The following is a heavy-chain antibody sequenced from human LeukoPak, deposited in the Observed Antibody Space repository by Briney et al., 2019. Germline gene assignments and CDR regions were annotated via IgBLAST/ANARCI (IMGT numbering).Heavy chain of an antibody. V-gene: IGHV4-39*07. D-gene: IGHD5-24*01. CDR2: IYYSGST. CDR1: GGSISSSSYY. CDR3: ARIEDYYYYMDV. Sequence: SETLSLTCTVSGGSISSSSYYWGWIRQPPGTGLEWIGSIYYSGSTYYNPSLKSRVTISVDTSKNQFSLKLSSVTAADTAVYYCARIEDYYYYMDVWGKGTTVTVSS. J-gene: IGHJ6*03.